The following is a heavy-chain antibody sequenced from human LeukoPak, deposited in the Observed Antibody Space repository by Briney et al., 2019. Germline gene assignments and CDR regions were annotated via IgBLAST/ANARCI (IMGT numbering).Heavy chain of an antibody. D-gene: IGHD5-12*01. V-gene: IGHV1-8*01. CDR3: ARRVTRGGYDHVDY. J-gene: IGHJ4*02. Sequence: ASVKVSCKASGYTFTSYDINWVRQATGQGLEWMGWMNPNSGNKGYAQKFQGRVTMTRNTSISTAYMELSSLRSEDTAVYYCARRVTRGGYDHVDYWGQGTLVTVSS. CDR1: GYTFTSYD. CDR2: MNPNSGNK.